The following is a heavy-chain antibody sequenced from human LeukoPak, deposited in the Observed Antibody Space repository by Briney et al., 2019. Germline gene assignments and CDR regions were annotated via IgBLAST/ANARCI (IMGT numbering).Heavy chain of an antibody. D-gene: IGHD1-26*01. J-gene: IGHJ4*02. CDR1: GFTVSSNY. V-gene: IGHV3-53*01. CDR2: IYSGGST. Sequence: GGSLRLSCAASGFTVSSNYMNWVRQAPGKGLEWVSVIYSGGSTYYADSVKGRFTISRDNAKNTLYLQMNSLRAEDTAVYYCASLPVGARVYWGQGTLVTVSS. CDR3: ASLPVGARVY.